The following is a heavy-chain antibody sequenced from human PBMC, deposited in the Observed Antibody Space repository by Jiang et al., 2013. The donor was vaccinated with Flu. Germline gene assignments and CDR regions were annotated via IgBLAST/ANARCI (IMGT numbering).Heavy chain of an antibody. Sequence: QSGAEVKNNGASVKVSCKASGYIFTNYGIGWVRQVPGQGLEWMGWISVSTGKTKYAQKVQDRVTMTRDTSTSTAYMEVMSLRSDDTAVYYCARDATYDSGGHWKGDAFDIWGQGTQVTVSS. J-gene: IGHJ3*02. CDR2: ISVSTGKT. V-gene: IGHV1-18*01. CDR1: GYIFTNYG. D-gene: IGHD3-22*01. CDR3: ARDATYDSGGHWKGDAFDI.